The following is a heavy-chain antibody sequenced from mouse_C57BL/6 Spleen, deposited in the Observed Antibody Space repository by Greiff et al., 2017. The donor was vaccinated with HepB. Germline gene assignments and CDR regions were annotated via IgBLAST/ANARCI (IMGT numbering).Heavy chain of an antibody. CDR1: GFTFSDYG. V-gene: IGHV5-17*01. CDR3: ARGPYYYGSSYLWYFDV. CDR2: ISSGSSTI. J-gene: IGHJ1*03. D-gene: IGHD1-1*01. Sequence: EVQGVESGGGLVKPGGSLKLSCAASGFTFSDYGMHWVRQAPEKGLEWVAYISSGSSTIYYADTVKGRFTISRDNAKNTLFLQMTSLRSEDTAMYYCARGPYYYGSSYLWYFDVWGTGTTVTVSS.